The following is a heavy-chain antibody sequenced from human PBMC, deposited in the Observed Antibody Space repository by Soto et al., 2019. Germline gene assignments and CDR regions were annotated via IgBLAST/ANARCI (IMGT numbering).Heavy chain of an antibody. Sequence: SSKMSCKESVVTFTNTSGQWVRQYSGLRLEGIGWIGVGSGNTNYAQKLQGIVTMTTDTSTSTAYMELSSLRSDDTAVYYCARGGEGDFWSAPFAFWGQGTLVPVSS. CDR3: ARGGEGDFWSAPFAF. J-gene: IGHJ4*02. D-gene: IGHD3-3*01. CDR1: VVTFTNTS. V-gene: IGHV1-58*01. CDR2: IGVGSGNT.